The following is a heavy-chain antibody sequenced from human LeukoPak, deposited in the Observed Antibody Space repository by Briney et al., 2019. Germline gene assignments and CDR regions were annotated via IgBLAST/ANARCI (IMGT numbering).Heavy chain of an antibody. J-gene: IGHJ4*02. CDR3: ARAIPRVYYDSSYYFDY. D-gene: IGHD3-22*01. CDR1: GYTFTSYD. V-gene: IGHV1-8*01. Sequence: ASVKVSCKASGYTFTSYDINWVRQATGQGLEWMGWMNPSSGNTGYAQKFQGRVTMTRNTSISTAYMELGSLRSEDTAVYYCARAIPRVYYDSSYYFDYWGQGTLVTVSS. CDR2: MNPSSGNT.